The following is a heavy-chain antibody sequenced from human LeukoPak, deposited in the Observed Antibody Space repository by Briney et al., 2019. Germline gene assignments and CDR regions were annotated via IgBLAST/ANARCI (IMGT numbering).Heavy chain of an antibody. J-gene: IGHJ4*02. V-gene: IGHV3-21*01. D-gene: IGHD3-22*01. CDR3: ASSDGYDSSGYYQNVDY. Sequence: GGSLRLSCAASGFTFSSYSMNWVRQAPGKGLEWVSSISSSSSYIYYADSVKGRFTISRDNAKNSLYLQMNSLRAEDTAVYYCASSDGYDSSGYYQNVDYWGQGTLVTVSS. CDR2: ISSSSSYI. CDR1: GFTFSSYS.